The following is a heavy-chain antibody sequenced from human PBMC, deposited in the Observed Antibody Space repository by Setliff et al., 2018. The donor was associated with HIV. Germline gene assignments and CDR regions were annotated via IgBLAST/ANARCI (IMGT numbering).Heavy chain of an antibody. Sequence: ASVKVSCKASGYTFTSFYLHWVRQAPGQGLEWMAIINPSGGSTSYAQKFQGRVTITKDESTSTAYMELSSLRSEDTALYYCARGQSQGYAYSGSYGAFDIWGQGTMVTVSS. CDR2: INPSGGST. V-gene: IGHV1-46*01. J-gene: IGHJ3*02. CDR1: GYTFTSFY. D-gene: IGHD1-26*01. CDR3: ARGQSQGYAYSGSYGAFDI.